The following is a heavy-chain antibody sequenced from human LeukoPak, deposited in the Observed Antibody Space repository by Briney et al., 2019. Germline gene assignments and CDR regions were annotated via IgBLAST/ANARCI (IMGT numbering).Heavy chain of an antibody. CDR2: ISTYNYNT. V-gene: IGHV1-18*01. CDR3: ARQVDTSMALPDY. D-gene: IGHD5-18*01. CDR1: GYTFTSYG. J-gene: IGHJ4*02. Sequence: ASVKVSCKTSGYTFTSYGVSWVRRAPGQRLEWMGWISTYNYNTNYAQKFRGRVTLTKDTSTSTVYMELRSLRFDDTAIYYCARQVDTSMALPDYWGQGTLVTVSS.